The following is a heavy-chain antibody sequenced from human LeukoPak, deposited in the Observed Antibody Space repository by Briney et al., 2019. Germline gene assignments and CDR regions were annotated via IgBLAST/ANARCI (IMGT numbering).Heavy chain of an antibody. Sequence: ASVKVSCKASGYTFTSYGISWVRQAPGQGLEWMGWISAYNGNTNYAQKLQGRVTMTTDASTSTAYMELRSLRSDDTAVYYCARDNSVVRGVISAFDIWGQGTMVTVSS. D-gene: IGHD3-10*01. V-gene: IGHV1-18*01. CDR1: GYTFTSYG. CDR2: ISAYNGNT. CDR3: ARDNSVVRGVISAFDI. J-gene: IGHJ3*02.